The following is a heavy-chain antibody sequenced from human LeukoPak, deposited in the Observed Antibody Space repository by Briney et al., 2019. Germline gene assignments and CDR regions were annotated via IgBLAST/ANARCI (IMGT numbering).Heavy chain of an antibody. CDR3: ARRCEGVDSCYMNYLDS. CDR2: ISSYCKTI. J-gene: IGHJ4*02. Sequence: PGGSLRLSCAASGFTFSSYSMNWVRQAPGKGLEWVSYISSYCKTIYYADSVKGRFTISRDNAKNSLYLQMNSLRDEDTAMYYCARRCEGVDSCYMNYLDSWGQGTLVTVSS. D-gene: IGHD2-15*01. V-gene: IGHV3-48*02. CDR1: GFTFSSYS.